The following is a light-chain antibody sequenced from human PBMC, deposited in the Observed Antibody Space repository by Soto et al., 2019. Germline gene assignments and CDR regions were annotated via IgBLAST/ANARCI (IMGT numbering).Light chain of an antibody. Sequence: EILLTQSPGTLSLSPGDRATLSCRASQSVINSYLALYQQKPGQAPRLLIYGTSSRATAIPDRFSGSGSGTDFTLTISRLEPEDFAVYYCQHYVSSSWTFGQGTKV. CDR3: QHYVSSSWT. CDR2: GTS. CDR1: QSVINSY. V-gene: IGKV3-20*01. J-gene: IGKJ1*01.